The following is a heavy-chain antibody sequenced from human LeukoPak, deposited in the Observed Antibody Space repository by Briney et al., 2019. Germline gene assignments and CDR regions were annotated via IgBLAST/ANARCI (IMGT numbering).Heavy chain of an antibody. Sequence: SETLSLTCAVYGGSFSGYYWSWIRQPPGKGLEWIGEINHSGSTNYNPSLKSRVTISVDTSKNQFSLKLSSVTAADTAVYYCASRTNQLTCSSTSCHSIPFGGWFDPWGQGTLVTVSS. CDR2: INHSGST. J-gene: IGHJ5*02. V-gene: IGHV4-34*01. D-gene: IGHD2-2*01. CDR3: ASRTNQLTCSSTSCHSIPFGGWFDP. CDR1: GGSFSGYY.